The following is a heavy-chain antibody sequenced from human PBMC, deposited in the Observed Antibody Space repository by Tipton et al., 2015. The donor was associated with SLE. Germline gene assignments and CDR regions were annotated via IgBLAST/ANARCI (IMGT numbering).Heavy chain of an antibody. D-gene: IGHD4-17*01. CDR3: ARHRYGDYYFDY. Sequence: PGLVKPSETLSLTCTVSGYSITSNNYWGWIRQPPGKGLEWIGYIYYSGSTNYNPSLKSRVTISVDTSKKQFSLNLSAVTAADTAVYYCARHRYGDYYFDYWGQGTLVTVSS. V-gene: IGHV4-59*08. CDR1: GYSITSNNY. J-gene: IGHJ4*02. CDR2: IYYSGST.